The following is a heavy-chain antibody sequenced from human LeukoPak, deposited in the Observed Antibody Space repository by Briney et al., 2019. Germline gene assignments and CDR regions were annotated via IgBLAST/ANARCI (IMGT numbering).Heavy chain of an antibody. CDR2: ISSSSSYI. CDR1: GFTFSTYA. V-gene: IGHV3-21*01. D-gene: IGHD6-13*01. J-gene: IGHJ4*02. Sequence: PGGSLRLSCAASGFTFSTYAMTWVRQAPGKGLEWVSSISSSSSYIYYADSVKGRFTISRDNAKNSLYLQMNSLRAEDTAVYYCARDASLSAAAGTLDYWGQGTLVTVSS. CDR3: ARDASLSAAAGTLDY.